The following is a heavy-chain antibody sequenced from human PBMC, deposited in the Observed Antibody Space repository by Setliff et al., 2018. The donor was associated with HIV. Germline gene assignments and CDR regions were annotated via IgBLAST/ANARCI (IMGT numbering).Heavy chain of an antibody. CDR3: ARERWLRSRGYMDV. CDR2: IYSGGST. CDR1: GFTVSSNY. D-gene: IGHD5-12*01. J-gene: IGHJ6*03. V-gene: IGHV3-53*01. Sequence: GGSLRLSCAASGFTVSSNYMSWVRQAPGKGLEWVSVIYSGGSTYYADSVKGRFTISRDNSKNTLYLQMNSLRAEDTAVYYCARERWLRSRGYMDVWGKGTTVTVSS.